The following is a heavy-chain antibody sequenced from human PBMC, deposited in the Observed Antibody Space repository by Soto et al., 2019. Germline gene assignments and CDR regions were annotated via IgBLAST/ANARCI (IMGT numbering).Heavy chain of an antibody. Sequence: SGPTLGEPTQTLTLTCTFSGFSLSTSGMCVSWIRQPPGKALEWLARIDWDDDKYYSTSLKTRLTISKDTSKNQVVLTMTNMDPVDTATYYCARSVIAVAPFDYWGQGTLVTVSS. CDR2: IDWDDDK. CDR1: GFSLSTSGMC. V-gene: IGHV2-70*11. J-gene: IGHJ4*02. CDR3: ARSVIAVAPFDY. D-gene: IGHD6-19*01.